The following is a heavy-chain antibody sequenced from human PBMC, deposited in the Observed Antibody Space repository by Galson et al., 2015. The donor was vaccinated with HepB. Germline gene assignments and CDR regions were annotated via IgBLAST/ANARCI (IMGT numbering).Heavy chain of an antibody. Sequence: SVKVSCKASGYTFTSYGISWVRQAPGQGLEWMGWISAYNGNTNYAQKLQGRVTMTTDTSTSTAYMELRSLRSDDTAVYYCARVAIVPSGYSYALFDYWGQGTLVTVSS. J-gene: IGHJ4*02. CDR2: ISAYNGNT. D-gene: IGHD5-18*01. CDR1: GYTFTSYG. CDR3: ARVAIVPSGYSYALFDY. V-gene: IGHV1-18*01.